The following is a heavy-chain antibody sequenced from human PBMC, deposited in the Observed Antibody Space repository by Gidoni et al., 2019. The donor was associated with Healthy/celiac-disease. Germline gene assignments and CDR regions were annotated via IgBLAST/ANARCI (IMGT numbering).Heavy chain of an antibody. V-gene: IGHV3-21*01. CDR3: ARDRYSSSWYNDY. Sequence: EVQLVESVGGLVKPGGSLSLSCAASGFTFSSYSMNGVRQAPGKGLEWVSSISSSSSYIYYADSVKGRFTISRDNAKNSLYLQMNSLRAEDTAVYYCARDRYSSSWYNDYWGQGTLVTVSS. D-gene: IGHD6-13*01. CDR1: GFTFSSYS. J-gene: IGHJ4*02. CDR2: ISSSSSYI.